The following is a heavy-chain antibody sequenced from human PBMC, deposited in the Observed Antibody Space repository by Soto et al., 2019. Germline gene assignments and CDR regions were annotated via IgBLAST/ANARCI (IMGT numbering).Heavy chain of an antibody. Sequence: EVQLVESGGGLVKPGGSLTLSCATSGFIFSNYKMNWVRQAPGKGLEWVSSISGTSSHIYYADSVKGRFTISRDNAENSLYLQMNSLRAEDTAVYYCARAPLFAGYYYYLDVWSKGTTVIVSS. J-gene: IGHJ6*03. CDR2: ISGTSSHI. CDR3: ARAPLFAGYYYYLDV. D-gene: IGHD2-21*01. V-gene: IGHV3-21*06. CDR1: GFIFSNYK.